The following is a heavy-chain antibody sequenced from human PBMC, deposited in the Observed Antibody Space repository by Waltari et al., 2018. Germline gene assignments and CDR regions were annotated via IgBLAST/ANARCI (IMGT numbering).Heavy chain of an antibody. D-gene: IGHD3-22*01. CDR2: IYYSGST. J-gene: IGHJ4*02. Sequence: QLQLQESGPGLVKPSETLSFTCTVSGGSISSSSYYWGWIRQPPGKGLEWIGSIYYSGSTYYNPSLKSRVTISVDTSKNQFSLKLSSVTAADTAMYFCARQSYYDESGHDWGQGTLVTVSS. V-gene: IGHV4-39*01. CDR3: ARQSYYDESGHD. CDR1: GGSISSSSYY.